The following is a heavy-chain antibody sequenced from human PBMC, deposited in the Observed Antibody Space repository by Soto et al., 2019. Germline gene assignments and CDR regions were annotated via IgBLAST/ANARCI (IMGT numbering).Heavy chain of an antibody. CDR1: GYTFTNYD. CDR3: ARVFGDADY. J-gene: IGHJ4*02. CDR2: MNPKSGNT. Sequence: QVQLVQSGAEVKKPGASVKVSCRTSGYTFTNYDINWVRQATGQGLEWMGWMNPKSGNTGYAQKFQGRVTMTRDTSITTAYMEMSSLSFDDTAVYSCARVFGDADYWGQGTLVTVSS. D-gene: IGHD4-17*01. V-gene: IGHV1-8*01.